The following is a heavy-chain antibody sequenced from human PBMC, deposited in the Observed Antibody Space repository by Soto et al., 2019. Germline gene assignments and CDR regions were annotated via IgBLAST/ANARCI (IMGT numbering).Heavy chain of an antibody. D-gene: IGHD3-22*01. Sequence: PSETLSLTCTVSGGSISSNVYYWAWIRQPPGKGLEWIGSIYYAGSTYSNPSLQSRVSISVDSSKNQFSLKVSSVTGADTAVYYCERQYYDSSGWYFFDYWGPGTLVTVSS. CDR2: IYYAGST. CDR1: GGSISSNVYY. CDR3: ERQYYDSSGWYFFDY. V-gene: IGHV4-39*01. J-gene: IGHJ4*02.